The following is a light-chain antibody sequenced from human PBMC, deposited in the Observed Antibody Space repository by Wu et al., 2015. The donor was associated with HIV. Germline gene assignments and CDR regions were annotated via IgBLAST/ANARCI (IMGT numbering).Light chain of an antibody. CDR3: QQYASSPYT. CDR1: QSVSGY. Sequence: EIVLTQSPATLSLSPGERATLSCRASQSVSGYLAWYQQKPGQAPRLLIYDASSRATGIPNRFGGSGSGTDFTLTISSLEPADSAVYYCQQYASSPYTFGQGTKLEI. V-gene: IGKV3-11*01. CDR2: DAS. J-gene: IGKJ2*01.